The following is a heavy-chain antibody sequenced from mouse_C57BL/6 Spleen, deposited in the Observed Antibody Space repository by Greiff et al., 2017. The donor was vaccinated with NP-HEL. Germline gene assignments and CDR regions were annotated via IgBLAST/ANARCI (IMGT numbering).Heavy chain of an antibody. CDR1: GYTFTSYG. CDR3: ARPPYGSSQYYFDY. CDR2: IYPRSGNT. Sequence: QVQLQQSGAELARPGASVKLSCKASGYTFTSYGISWVKQRTGQGLEWIGEIYPRSGNTYYNEKFKGKATLTADKSSSTAYMELRSLTSEDSAVYFCARPPYGSSQYYFDYWGQGTTLTVSS. J-gene: IGHJ2*01. D-gene: IGHD1-1*01. V-gene: IGHV1-81*01.